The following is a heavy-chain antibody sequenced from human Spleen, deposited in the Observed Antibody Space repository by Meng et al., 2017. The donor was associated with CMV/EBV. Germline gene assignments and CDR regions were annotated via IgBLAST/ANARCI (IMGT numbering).Heavy chain of an antibody. J-gene: IGHJ3*02. Sequence: ASVKVSCKASGYTFDNYGISWVRQAPGQGLEWMGWISVYDGNTKYSQKFQGRATMTTDISTSTAHMELRSLRSDDTAVYYCARAGDFWSGYYSPDAFDIWGQGTMVTVSS. V-gene: IGHV1-18*01. CDR3: ARAGDFWSGYYSPDAFDI. CDR2: ISVYDGNT. CDR1: GYTFDNYG. D-gene: IGHD3-3*01.